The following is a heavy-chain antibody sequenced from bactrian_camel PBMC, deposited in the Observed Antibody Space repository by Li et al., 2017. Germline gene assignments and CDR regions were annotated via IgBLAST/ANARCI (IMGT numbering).Heavy chain of an antibody. CDR3: AASRGVASFSAMPYAY. CDR1: GDIASIGC. V-gene: IGHV3S53*01. J-gene: IGHJ4*01. Sequence: HVQLVESGGGSVQTGGSLRLSCAASGDIASIGCMGWFRQAPGKARERIAAIDSAGSTRYADSVKGRFTISQGNSKNSLYLQMNSLKPEDTAMYYCAASRGVASFSAMPYAYWGQGTQVTVS. CDR2: IDSAGST. D-gene: IGHD1*01.